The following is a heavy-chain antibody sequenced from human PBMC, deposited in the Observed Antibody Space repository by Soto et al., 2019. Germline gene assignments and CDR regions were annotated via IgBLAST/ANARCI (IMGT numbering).Heavy chain of an antibody. CDR2: IDWDDDK. D-gene: IGHD3-3*01. Sequence: SGPTLVNPTQTLTLTCTFSGFSLSTSGMCVSWIRQPPGKALEWLARIDWDDDKYYSTSLKTRLTISKDTSKNQVVLTMTNMDPVDTATYYCARMSSGYDFWSGYLHYYYYGMDVWGQGT. CDR3: ARMSSGYDFWSGYLHYYYYGMDV. J-gene: IGHJ6*02. V-gene: IGHV2-70*11. CDR1: GFSLSTSGMC.